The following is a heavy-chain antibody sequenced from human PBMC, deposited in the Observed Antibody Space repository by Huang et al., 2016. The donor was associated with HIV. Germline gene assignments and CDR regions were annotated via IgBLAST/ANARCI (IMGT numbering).Heavy chain of an antibody. CDR3: ARQGLWLPPTDPFDY. D-gene: IGHD3-10*01. J-gene: IGHJ4*02. CDR1: GYNFDSYW. V-gene: IGHV5-51*01. Sequence: EVHLVQSGAEVKEPGESLKISCQASGYNFDSYWIGWVSQMPGKGLEWMGVIYPGYSDTRYDPSFQGQVTISADQSINTAYLQWSSLKASDTAIYFCARQGLWLPPTDPFDYWGQGTPVTVSA. CDR2: IYPGYSDT.